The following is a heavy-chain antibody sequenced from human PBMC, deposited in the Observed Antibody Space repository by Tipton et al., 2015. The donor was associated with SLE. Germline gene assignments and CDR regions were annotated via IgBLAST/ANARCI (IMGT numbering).Heavy chain of an antibody. CDR2: IYYTGPT. V-gene: IGHV4-39*07. J-gene: IGHJ4*02. D-gene: IGHD3-10*01. CDR1: GYSIRSSTTYY. Sequence: TLSLTCSVSGYSIRSSTTYYWGWIRQPPGKGLELIGTIYYTGPTYFTPSLRSRLTISVDTSKNQFSLKVTSVTAADTAIYSCAGRPRSGSYFDYWGQGTVVTVSS. CDR3: AGRPRSGSYFDY.